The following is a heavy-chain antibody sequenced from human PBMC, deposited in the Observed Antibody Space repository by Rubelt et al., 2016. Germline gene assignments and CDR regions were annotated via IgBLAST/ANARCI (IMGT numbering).Heavy chain of an antibody. Sequence: PGRSLRLSCAASGFTLSSYAMHWVRQAPGKGLEWVAVVSYDGSNKYHADSVKGRFTISRDNSKNTLYLQMNSLRAEDTAVYYCARDYSSRWTYCFDHWGQGTLVTVSS. CDR2: VSYDGSNK. CDR1: GFTLSSYA. CDR3: ARDYSSRWTYCFDH. D-gene: IGHD6-13*01. J-gene: IGHJ4*02. V-gene: IGHV3-30*04.